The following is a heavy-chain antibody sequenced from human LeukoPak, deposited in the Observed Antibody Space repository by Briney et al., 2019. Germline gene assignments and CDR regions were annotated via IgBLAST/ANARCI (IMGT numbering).Heavy chain of an antibody. CDR2: ISGDGSST. CDR1: GFTFSSHS. CDR3: VRASYHYAF. Sequence: GGSLRLSCAASGFTFSSHSMYWVRQAPGKGLVWVSRISGDGSSTNYADSVKGRFITSRDNAKNTLYLQMDSLRAEDTALYYCVRASYHYAFWGQGTLVTVSS. J-gene: IGHJ4*02. V-gene: IGHV3-74*01.